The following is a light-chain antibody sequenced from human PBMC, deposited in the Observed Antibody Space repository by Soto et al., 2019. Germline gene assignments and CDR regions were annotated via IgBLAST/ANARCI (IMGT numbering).Light chain of an antibody. Sequence: QSALTQPASVSGSPGQSITISCTGTSSDGGGYNYVSWYQQHPGKAPKLMIYDVSNRPSGVSNRFSGSKSGNTASLTISGLQAEDEADYYCSSYTSSSTLDYVFGTGTKVTVL. V-gene: IGLV2-14*01. CDR2: DVS. CDR3: SSYTSSSTLDYV. CDR1: SSDGGGYNY. J-gene: IGLJ1*01.